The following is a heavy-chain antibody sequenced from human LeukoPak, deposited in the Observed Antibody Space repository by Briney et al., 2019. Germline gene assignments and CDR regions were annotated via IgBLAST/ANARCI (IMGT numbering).Heavy chain of an antibody. CDR1: GGSFSGYY. J-gene: IGHJ4*02. CDR3: ARFAAAAPFDY. Sequence: SETLSLTCAVYGGSFSGYYWSWIRQPPGKGLGWIGEINHSGSTNYNPSLKSRVTISVDTSKNQFSLNLSSVTAADTAVYYCARFAAAAPFDYWGQGTLVTVSS. D-gene: IGHD6-13*01. CDR2: INHSGST. V-gene: IGHV4-34*01.